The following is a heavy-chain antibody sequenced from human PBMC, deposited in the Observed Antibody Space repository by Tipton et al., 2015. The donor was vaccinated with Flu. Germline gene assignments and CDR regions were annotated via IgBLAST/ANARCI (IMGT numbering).Heavy chain of an antibody. J-gene: IGHJ6*02. CDR3: TRGCRYCSGGRRDVMDV. Sequence: TLSLTCTVSGGSITRGSYYYNWIRQAAGKGLEWIGRIYTNANTNYKPSLRSRATILVDTSKNQFSLKLNSLTAADTAVYYCTRGCRYCSGGRRDVMDVWGQGTTVTVSS. D-gene: IGHD2-15*01. CDR2: IYTNANT. V-gene: IGHV4-61*02. CDR1: GGSITRGSYY.